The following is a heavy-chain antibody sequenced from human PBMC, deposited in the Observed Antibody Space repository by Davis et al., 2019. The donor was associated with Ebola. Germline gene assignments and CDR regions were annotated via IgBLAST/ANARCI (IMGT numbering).Heavy chain of an antibody. V-gene: IGHV4-34*01. CDR2: INHSGST. D-gene: IGHD6-6*01. CDR3: ARVSRSSERYYCNYYGMDV. CDR1: GGSFSGYY. Sequence: PSETLSLTCAIYGGSFSGYYWSWIRQPPGKGLEWIGEINHSGSTNYNPSLKSRVTISVDTSKNQFALKLSSVAAADTAVYYCARVSRSSERYYCNYYGMDVWGQGTTVTVSS. J-gene: IGHJ6*02.